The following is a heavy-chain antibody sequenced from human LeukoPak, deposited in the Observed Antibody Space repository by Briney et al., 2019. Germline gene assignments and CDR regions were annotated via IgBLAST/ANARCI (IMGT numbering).Heavy chain of an antibody. J-gene: IGHJ5*02. CDR3: ARHGTTTVGDWFDP. CDR1: GYSFATFW. CDR2: IYPGDSDT. D-gene: IGHD4-23*01. Sequence: GESLKISCKGSGYSFATFWIGWVRQMPGKGLEWMGIIYPGDSDTRYSPSFQGQVTISADKSISTAYLQWSSLKASDSAMYYCARHGTTTVGDWFDPWGQGTLVTVSS. V-gene: IGHV5-51*01.